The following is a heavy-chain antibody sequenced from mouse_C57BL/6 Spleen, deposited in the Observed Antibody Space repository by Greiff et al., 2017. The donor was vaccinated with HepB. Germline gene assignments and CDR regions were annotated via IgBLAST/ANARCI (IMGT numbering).Heavy chain of an antibody. V-gene: IGHV5-16*01. J-gene: IGHJ2*01. CDR2: INYDGSST. Sequence: EVQLVESEGGLVQPGSSMKLSCTASGFTFSDYYMAWVRQVPEKGLEWVANINYDGSSTYYLDSLKSRFIISRDNAKNILYLQMSSLKSEDTATYYCARDGLGPFDYWGQGTTLTVSS. CDR3: ARDGLGPFDY. D-gene: IGHD4-1*01. CDR1: GFTFSDYY.